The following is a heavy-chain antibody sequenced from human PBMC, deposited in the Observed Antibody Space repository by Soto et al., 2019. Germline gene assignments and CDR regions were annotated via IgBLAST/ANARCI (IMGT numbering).Heavy chain of an antibody. D-gene: IGHD3-16*01. Sequence: EVQLLDSGGGLVQPGGSLRLSCAASGFTFSNYAMTWVRQGPGKGLEWVSGISGSGGRSYYADSVKGRFTISRDNSKGALYLQINRLSAENTAVYYCSKAYFVWSSERPYYFDYWGQGTLVTVSS. J-gene: IGHJ4*02. CDR2: ISGSGGRS. CDR3: SKAYFVWSSERPYYFDY. V-gene: IGHV3-23*01. CDR1: GFTFSNYA.